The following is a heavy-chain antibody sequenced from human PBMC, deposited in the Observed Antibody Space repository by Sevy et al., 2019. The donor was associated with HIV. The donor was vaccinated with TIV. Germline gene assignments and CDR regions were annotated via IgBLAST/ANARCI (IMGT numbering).Heavy chain of an antibody. CDR1: GYTLTEFS. CDR3: ATTKDYYDSSGYPFDY. D-gene: IGHD3-22*01. J-gene: IGHJ4*02. V-gene: IGHV1-24*01. CDR2: FDPEDGET. Sequence: ASVKVSCKVSGYTLTEFSMHWVRQAPGKGLEWMGTFDPEDGETIYAQKFQGRVTMTEDTSTDTAYMGLSSLRSEDTAVYYCATTKDYYDSSGYPFDYWGQGTLVTVSS.